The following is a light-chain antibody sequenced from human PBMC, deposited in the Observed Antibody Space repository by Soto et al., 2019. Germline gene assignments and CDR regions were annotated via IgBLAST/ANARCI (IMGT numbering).Light chain of an antibody. CDR2: DAS. Sequence: DIQLTQSPSFLSASVGDRVTITCRASQGISTYLAWYQQKLGKAPKLLIYDASTLQSGVPSRFSGSRSGTEFTITISSLQPEDFATYYCQQLNGYLELTFGGGTKVDIK. CDR1: QGISTY. J-gene: IGKJ4*01. CDR3: QQLNGYLELT. V-gene: IGKV1-9*01.